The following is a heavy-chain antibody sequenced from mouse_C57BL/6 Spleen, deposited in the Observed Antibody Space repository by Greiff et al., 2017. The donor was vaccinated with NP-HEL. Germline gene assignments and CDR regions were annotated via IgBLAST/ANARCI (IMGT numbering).Heavy chain of an antibody. V-gene: IGHV1-15*01. CDR1: GYTFTDYE. CDR3: TRDYYGSSYWYFDV. D-gene: IGHD1-1*01. Sequence: QVQLQQSGAELVRPGASVTLSCKASGYTFTDYEMHWVKQTPVHGLEWIGAIDPETGGTAYNQKFKGKAILTADKSSSTAYMELRSLTAEDCAVYYCTRDYYGSSYWYFDVWGTGTTVTVSS. CDR2: IDPETGGT. J-gene: IGHJ1*03.